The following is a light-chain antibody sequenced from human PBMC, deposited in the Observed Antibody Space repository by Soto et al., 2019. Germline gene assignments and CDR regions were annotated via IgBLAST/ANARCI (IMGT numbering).Light chain of an antibody. CDR3: SSYTGSSTS. V-gene: IGLV2-14*02. Sequence: QSALTQPASVSGSPGQSITISCTGTRSDIGSYNLVSWYQQHPGKAPNLIIDDASFRPSGIYDRFSSSKSGNTASLTIAGLQAEDEADYFCSSYTGSSTSFGGGTKLTVL. J-gene: IGLJ3*02. CDR1: RSDIGSYNL. CDR2: DAS.